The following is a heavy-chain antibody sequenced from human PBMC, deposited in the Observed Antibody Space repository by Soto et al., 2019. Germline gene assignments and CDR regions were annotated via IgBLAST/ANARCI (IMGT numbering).Heavy chain of an antibody. CDR3: AVSAFDY. Sequence: ASVKVSCKASGYTFSSYYMHWVRQAPGQGLEWMGIVNPSGGDTSHAQRFQGRVTLTWDTSTSTVYMELSSLKSEDTAVFYCAVSAFDYWGQGSLVTVSS. CDR2: VNPSGGDT. V-gene: IGHV1-46*01. D-gene: IGHD3-10*01. J-gene: IGHJ4*02. CDR1: GYTFSSYY.